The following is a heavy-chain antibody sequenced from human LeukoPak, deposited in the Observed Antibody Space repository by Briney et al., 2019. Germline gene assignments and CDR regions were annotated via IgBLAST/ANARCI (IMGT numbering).Heavy chain of an antibody. V-gene: IGHV1-69*04. J-gene: IGHJ4*02. Sequence: SVNVSCKSSGGTFSSYAIRWVRPAPGQGLEWMGRIIPILGIANYAQKFQGRVTITADKSTSTAYMELSSLRSEDTAAYYCASSGIVATYGSGSYFNFDYWGQGTLVTVSS. D-gene: IGHD3-10*01. CDR2: IIPILGIA. CDR1: GGTFSSYA. CDR3: ASSGIVATYGSGSYFNFDY.